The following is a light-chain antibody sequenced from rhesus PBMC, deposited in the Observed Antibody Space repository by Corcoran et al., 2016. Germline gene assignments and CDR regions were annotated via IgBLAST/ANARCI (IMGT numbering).Light chain of an antibody. CDR2: GAS. J-gene: IGKJ3*01. CDR1: QSVSSY. Sequence: QVILTQSPATLSLSPGERATLSCRASQSVSSYLAWYQQKPGQAPRLLIYGASSRATGIPDRFSGSGSGTDFTRTISSVEPEDGGVYHCYQHSSGYTFGPGTKLDIK. CDR3: YQHSSGYT. V-gene: IGKV3-10*01.